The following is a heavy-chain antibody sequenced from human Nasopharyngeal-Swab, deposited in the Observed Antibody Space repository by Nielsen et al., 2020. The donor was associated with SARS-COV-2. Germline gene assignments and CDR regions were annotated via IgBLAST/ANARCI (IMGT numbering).Heavy chain of an antibody. V-gene: IGHV4-59*01. CDR3: ARGSVVVTAAILQWESDYYYYMDV. CDR2: IYYSGST. Sequence: RRPPGKGLEWLGDIYYSGSTNYNPSLKSRVTISVATSKNQFSLKLSSVTAADTDVYYCARGSVVVTAAILQWESDYYYYMDVWGKGTTVTVSS. D-gene: IGHD2-2*02. J-gene: IGHJ6*03.